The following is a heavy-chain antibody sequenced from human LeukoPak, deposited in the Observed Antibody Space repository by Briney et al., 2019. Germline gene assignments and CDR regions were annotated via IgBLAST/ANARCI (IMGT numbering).Heavy chain of an antibody. D-gene: IGHD4-11*01. J-gene: IGHJ6*02. Sequence: ASVKVSCKASGGTFSSYAISWVRQAPGQGLEWMGGIIPIFGTANYAQKFQGRVTITADESTSTAYMELSSLRSEDTAVYYCARDLYFMTTVAYHYYYGMDVWGQGTTVTVSS. V-gene: IGHV1-69*01. CDR3: ARDLYFMTTVAYHYYYGMDV. CDR2: IIPIFGTA. CDR1: GGTFSSYA.